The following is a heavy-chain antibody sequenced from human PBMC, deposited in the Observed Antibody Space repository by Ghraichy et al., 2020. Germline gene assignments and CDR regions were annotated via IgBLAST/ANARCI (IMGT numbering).Heavy chain of an antibody. V-gene: IGHV2-5*01. CDR3: AHRRRMIFGVVIPNFDY. CDR2: IYWNDDK. Sequence: SGPTLVKPTQTLTLTCTFSGFSLSTSGVGVGWIRQPPGKALEWLALIYWNDDKRYSPSLKSRLTITKDTSKNQVVLTMTNMDPVDTATYYCAHRRRMIFGVVIPNFDYWGQGTLVTVSS. CDR1: GFSLSTSGVG. D-gene: IGHD3-3*01. J-gene: IGHJ4*02.